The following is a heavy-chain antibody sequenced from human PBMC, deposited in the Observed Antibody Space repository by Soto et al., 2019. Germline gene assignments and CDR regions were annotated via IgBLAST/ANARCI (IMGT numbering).Heavy chain of an antibody. V-gene: IGHV4-59*01. D-gene: IGHD4-4*01. CDR2: IYYSGST. Sequence: SETLSLTCTVSGGSISSYYWSWIRQPPGKGLEWIGYIYYSGSTNYNPSLKSRVTISVDTSKNQLSLKLSSVTAADTAVYYCARDDYRGAFDIWGQGTMVTVSS. J-gene: IGHJ3*02. CDR1: GGSISSYY. CDR3: ARDDYRGAFDI.